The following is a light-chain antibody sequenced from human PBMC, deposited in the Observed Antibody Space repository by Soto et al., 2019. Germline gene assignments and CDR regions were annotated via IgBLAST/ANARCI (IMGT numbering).Light chain of an antibody. Sequence: QAVVTQEPSLTVSPGGTVSLTCGSSTGAVTSGLYPYWLQQKPGQAPRTLIYDTYIKHSCAPARFSGSLLGGKAALTLSCAQAEDEADYYCSLSYSGSCVFGGGTKLTVL. CDR3: SLSYSGSCV. CDR2: DTY. V-gene: IGLV7-46*01. CDR1: TGAVTSGLY. J-gene: IGLJ3*02.